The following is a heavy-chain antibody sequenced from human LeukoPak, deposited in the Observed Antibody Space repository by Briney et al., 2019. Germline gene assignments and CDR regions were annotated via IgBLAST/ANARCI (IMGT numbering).Heavy chain of an antibody. Sequence: PGGSLRLSCAVSGFTFSSYWMSWVRQAPGKGLEWVANIKQDGSEKNYVDSVKGRFTISRHNATNSLYLQMNSLRAEDTAVYYCARVEGEVGAPTPAYFDYWGQGTLVTVSS. CDR2: IKQDGSEK. J-gene: IGHJ4*02. V-gene: IGHV3-7*01. CDR1: GFTFSSYW. D-gene: IGHD1-26*01. CDR3: ARVEGEVGAPTPAYFDY.